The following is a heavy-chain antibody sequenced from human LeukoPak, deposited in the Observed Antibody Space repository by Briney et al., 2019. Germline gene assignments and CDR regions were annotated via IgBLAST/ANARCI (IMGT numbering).Heavy chain of an antibody. V-gene: IGHV3-53*01. CDR3: ARDLYYDSSGYYEWGAFDI. D-gene: IGHD3-22*01. CDR1: GFTVSSNY. J-gene: IGHJ3*02. CDR2: IYSGGST. Sequence: GGSLRLSCAASGFTVSSNYMSWVRQAPGKGLEWVSVIYSGGSTYYADSVKGRFTISRDNSKNTLYLQMNSLRAEDTAVYYCARDLYYDSSGYYEWGAFDIWGQGTMVTVSS.